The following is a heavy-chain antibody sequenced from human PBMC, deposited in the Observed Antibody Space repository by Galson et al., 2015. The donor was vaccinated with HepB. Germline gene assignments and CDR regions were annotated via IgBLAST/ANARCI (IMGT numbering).Heavy chain of an antibody. D-gene: IGHD1-1*01. CDR2: VSSSGRST. J-gene: IGHJ4*02. CDR1: RFTFSSYS. Sequence: SLRLSCAVSRFTFSSYSMNWVRQAPGKGLDWVSSVSSSGRSTNYADSVKGRSTISRDNSRNMLYLQMNSLTAEDTAVYYCAKGGWNDADSGYWGQGTLVTVYS. V-gene: IGHV3-23*01. CDR3: AKGGWNDADSGY.